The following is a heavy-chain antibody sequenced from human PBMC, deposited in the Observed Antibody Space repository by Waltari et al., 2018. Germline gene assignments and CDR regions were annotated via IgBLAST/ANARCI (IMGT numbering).Heavy chain of an antibody. D-gene: IGHD6-19*01. V-gene: IGHV3-11*01. Sequence: QVQLEESGGGLVNPGGSLRLSCAASGFTFSDFHMTWIRQAAGKGLEWVSYISSNSSNIYYADSVKGRFTVSRDNAKNFLYLQMNSLRADDTARYYCARGRFSSGSDYWGQGTQVTVSS. CDR1: GFTFSDFH. CDR2: ISSNSSNI. CDR3: ARGRFSSGSDY. J-gene: IGHJ4*02.